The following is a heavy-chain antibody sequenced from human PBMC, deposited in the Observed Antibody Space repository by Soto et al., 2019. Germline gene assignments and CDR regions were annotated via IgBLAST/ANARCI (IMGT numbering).Heavy chain of an antibody. CDR2: ISGSGGST. D-gene: IGHD6-19*01. V-gene: IGHV3-23*01. J-gene: IGHJ4*02. CDR1: GFTFSNYA. CDR3: ARYTAVADPYYFDY. Sequence: PGGSLRLSCAASGFTFSNYAISWVRQAPGKGLEWVSSISGSGGSTYYADSVKGRFTISRDTSKNMLYLHMNSLRAEDTAIYYCARYTAVADPYYFDYWGQGTLVTVSS.